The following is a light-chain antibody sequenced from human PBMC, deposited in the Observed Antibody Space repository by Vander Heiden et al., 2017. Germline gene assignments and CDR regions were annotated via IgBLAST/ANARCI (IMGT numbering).Light chain of an antibody. J-gene: IGLJ1*01. CDR2: DEA. Sequence: YVLTQPPSVSVAPGQTARITCGGNNIGGKGVHWYQQKPGQAPVLVVYDEADRPSGIPGRFSVSNSGNTATLTISRVEAGDEADYYCQVWHSTSDHYVFGTGTKVTVL. CDR1: NIGGKG. V-gene: IGLV3-21*02. CDR3: QVWHSTSDHYV.